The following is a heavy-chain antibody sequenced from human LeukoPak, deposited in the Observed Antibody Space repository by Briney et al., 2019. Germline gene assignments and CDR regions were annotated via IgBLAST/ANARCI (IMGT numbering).Heavy chain of an antibody. CDR3: ARERDSSGWYGFWVVSPFDY. CDR1: GGSISSGRYY. CDR2: IYTSGST. D-gene: IGHD6-19*01. J-gene: IGHJ4*02. Sequence: SETLSLTCIVSGGSISSGRYYWNWIRQPAGKGLEWIGHIYTSGSTNYNPSLKSRVTISVDTSKNQFSLKLSSVTAADTAVYYCARERDSSGWYGFWVVSPFDYWGQGTLVTVSS. V-gene: IGHV4-61*09.